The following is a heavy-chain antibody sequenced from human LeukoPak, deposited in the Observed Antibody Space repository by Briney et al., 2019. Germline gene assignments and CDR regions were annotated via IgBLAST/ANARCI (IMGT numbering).Heavy chain of an antibody. Sequence: ASVRVSCKASGYTFTNYYMHWVRQAPGQGLEWMGWISGYNGNTHYAHNLQGRVTMTTDTSTSTAYMELRSLRSDDTAVYYCARDEARYSSGYYPNWFDPWGQGTLVTVSS. CDR3: ARDEARYSSGYYPNWFDP. J-gene: IGHJ5*02. D-gene: IGHD3-22*01. V-gene: IGHV1-18*04. CDR2: ISGYNGNT. CDR1: GYTFTNYY.